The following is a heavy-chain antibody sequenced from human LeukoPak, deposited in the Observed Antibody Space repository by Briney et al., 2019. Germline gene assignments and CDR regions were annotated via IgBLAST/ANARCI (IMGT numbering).Heavy chain of an antibody. D-gene: IGHD3-16*02. CDR1: GLTFSSYE. Sequence: PGGSLRLSCAASGLTFSSYEMNWVRQAPGKGLEWVSYISSSGSTIYYADSVKGRFTISRDNAKNSLYLQMNSLRAEDTAVYYCARDRRYDYVWGSYRYGFDYWGQGTLVTVSS. V-gene: IGHV3-48*03. CDR2: ISSSGSTI. J-gene: IGHJ4*02. CDR3: ARDRRYDYVWGSYRYGFDY.